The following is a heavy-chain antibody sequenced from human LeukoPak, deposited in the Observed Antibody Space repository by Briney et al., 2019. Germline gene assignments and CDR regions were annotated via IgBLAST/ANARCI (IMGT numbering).Heavy chain of an antibody. J-gene: IGHJ3*01. Sequence: SETLSLTCTVSGGSISSSSYYWGWIRQPPGKGLEWIGSIYYSGSTYYHPSLKSRVTISVDTSKNQSSLKLSSVTAADTAVYYCVKELDYYGSTEEYYGGVDAFDFWGQGTMVTVSS. D-gene: IGHD3-22*01. CDR1: GGSISSSSYY. V-gene: IGHV4-39*07. CDR3: VKELDYYGSTEEYYGGVDAFDF. CDR2: IYYSGST.